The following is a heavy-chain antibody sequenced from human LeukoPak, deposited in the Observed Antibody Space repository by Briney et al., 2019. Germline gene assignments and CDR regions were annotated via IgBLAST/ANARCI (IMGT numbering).Heavy chain of an antibody. D-gene: IGHD4-11*01. V-gene: IGHV3-9*01. CDR3: AKVGLPVTTILDYFDY. J-gene: IGHJ4*02. CDR2: ISWNSGTI. CDR1: GFTFDDYA. Sequence: PGGSLRLSCAASGFTFDDYAMHWVRQAPGKGLEWVSGISWNSGTIGYADSVKGRFTISRDNSKNTLYLQMNSLRGEDTAVYYCAKVGLPVTTILDYFDYWGQGTLVTVSS.